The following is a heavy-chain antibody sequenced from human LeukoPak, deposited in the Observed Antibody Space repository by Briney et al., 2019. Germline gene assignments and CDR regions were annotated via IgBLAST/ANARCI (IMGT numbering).Heavy chain of an antibody. CDR1: GFTFSTYA. V-gene: IGHV3-23*01. J-gene: IGHJ4*02. Sequence: GGSLRLSCAASGFTFSTYAMNWVRQAPGKGLEWVSAISGSGGSTYYADSVKGRFTISRDNSKNTLYLQMNSLRAEDTAVYYCAKSPGTRLVVVVAATLAGWRAENYYFDYWGQGTLVTVSS. CDR3: AKSPGTRLVVVVAATLAGWRAENYYFDY. CDR2: ISGSGGST. D-gene: IGHD2-15*01.